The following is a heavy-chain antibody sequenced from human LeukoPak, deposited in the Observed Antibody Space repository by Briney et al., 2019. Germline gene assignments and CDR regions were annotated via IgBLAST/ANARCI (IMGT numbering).Heavy chain of an antibody. Sequence: PGGSLRLSCAASGFTFSSYGMHWVRQTPGKGLEWVAVISYDGSNKYYADSVKGRFTISRDNSKNTLYLQMNSLRAEDTAVYYCARSDSSGYYPSDYWGQGTLVTVSS. D-gene: IGHD3-22*01. CDR3: ARSDSSGYYPSDY. CDR1: GFTFSSYG. V-gene: IGHV3-30*03. CDR2: ISYDGSNK. J-gene: IGHJ4*02.